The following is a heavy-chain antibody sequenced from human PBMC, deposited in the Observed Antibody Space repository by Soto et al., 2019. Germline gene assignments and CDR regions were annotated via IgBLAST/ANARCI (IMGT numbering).Heavy chain of an antibody. CDR1: GYTFTSYD. V-gene: IGHV1-8*01. CDR3: ARFMIRGIIGP. Sequence: GASVKVSCKASGYTFTSYDINWVRQATGQGLEWMGWMNPNSGNTGYAQKFQGRVTMSRDTSINTAYMELSSLRSEDTAVYYCARFMIRGIIGPWGQGTPVTVSS. CDR2: MNPNSGNT. J-gene: IGHJ5*02. D-gene: IGHD3-10*01.